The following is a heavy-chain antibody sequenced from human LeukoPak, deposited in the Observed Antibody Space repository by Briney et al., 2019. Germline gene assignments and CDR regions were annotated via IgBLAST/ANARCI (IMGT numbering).Heavy chain of an antibody. J-gene: IGHJ4*02. CDR1: GYTFTGYF. V-gene: IGHV1-2*06. Sequence: ASVKVSCKTSGYTFTGYFLYWVRQAPGQGLEWVGRIDPNSGGTNYAQKFQGRVTMTRDTTISTAYMELSRLTSDDTAVYFCAKYTAYDRHFDYWGQGTLVTVSS. D-gene: IGHD5-12*01. CDR2: IDPNSGGT. CDR3: AKYTAYDRHFDY.